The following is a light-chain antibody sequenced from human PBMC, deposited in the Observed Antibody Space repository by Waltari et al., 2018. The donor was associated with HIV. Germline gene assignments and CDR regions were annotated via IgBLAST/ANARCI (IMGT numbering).Light chain of an antibody. V-gene: IGLV2-11*01. Sequence: HSALTQSRPVSGSPGQSTTISCTGTSTAVGAYNYVTWYQQHPGRAPKLLIYDLNRRPSGVPDRFSGSKSGNTASLSISGLQAEDEADYYCCASAGRDIFVFGTGTKVTVL. CDR1: STAVGAYNY. J-gene: IGLJ1*01. CDR3: CASAGRDIFV. CDR2: DLN.